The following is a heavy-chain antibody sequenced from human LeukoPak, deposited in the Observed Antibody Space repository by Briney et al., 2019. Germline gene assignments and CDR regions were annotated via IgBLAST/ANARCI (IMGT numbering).Heavy chain of an antibody. CDR3: AGGYSSSWYTFDP. D-gene: IGHD6-13*01. Sequence: GGSLRLSCAASGLTFSSYNMNWVRQAPGKGLEWVSSISSSSYIYYADSMKGRFTISRDNAKSSVYLQMNSLRAEDTAVYYCAGGYSSSWYTFDPWGQGTLVTVSS. V-gene: IGHV3-21*01. J-gene: IGHJ5*02. CDR1: GLTFSSYN. CDR2: ISSSSYI.